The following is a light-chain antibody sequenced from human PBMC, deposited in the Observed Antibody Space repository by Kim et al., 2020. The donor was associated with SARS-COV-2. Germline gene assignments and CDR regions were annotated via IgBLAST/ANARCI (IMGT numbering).Light chain of an antibody. J-gene: IGKJ4*01. CDR3: QHYNDWPSLT. CDR2: GAS. Sequence: YPGERATHSCRASQSFSHNLAWSRQRPGQAPRLLIHGASTRATGIPGRVSGSGSGTEFTLTISNLQSEDFAVYYCQHYNDWPSLTFGGGTKMDIK. CDR1: QSFSHN. V-gene: IGKV3-15*01.